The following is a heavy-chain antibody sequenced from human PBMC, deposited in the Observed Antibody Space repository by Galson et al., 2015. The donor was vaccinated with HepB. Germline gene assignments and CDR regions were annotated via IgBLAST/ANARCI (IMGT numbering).Heavy chain of an antibody. D-gene: IGHD3-10*01. CDR3: ARFLRGAYFDY. Sequence: SVKVSCKASEYLFSSYAFHWVRQAPGQGLEWLGWINAGNGNTKYSQNFQGRVTITRDTSASTVYMELRRLRSEDTAVYYCARFLRGAYFDYWGQGTLVTVSS. CDR2: INAGNGNT. CDR1: EYLFSSYA. J-gene: IGHJ4*02. V-gene: IGHV1-3*01.